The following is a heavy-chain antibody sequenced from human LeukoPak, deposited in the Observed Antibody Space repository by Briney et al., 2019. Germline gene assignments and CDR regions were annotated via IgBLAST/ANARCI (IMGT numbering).Heavy chain of an antibody. CDR1: GFTFSSYS. V-gene: IGHV3-48*04. CDR3: ARDNYGVAFDP. Sequence: GGSLRLSCAASGFTFSSYSMNWVRQAPGKGLEWVSYISSSSSTIYYADSVKGRFTISRDNAKNSLYLQMNSLRAEDTAVYYCARDNYGVAFDPWGQGTLVTVSS. J-gene: IGHJ5*02. D-gene: IGHD3-16*01. CDR2: ISSSSSTI.